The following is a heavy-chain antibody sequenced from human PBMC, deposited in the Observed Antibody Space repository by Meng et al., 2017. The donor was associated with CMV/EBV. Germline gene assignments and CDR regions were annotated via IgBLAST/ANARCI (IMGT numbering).Heavy chain of an antibody. D-gene: IGHD1-26*01. CDR3: ARGVGGWFDP. V-gene: IGHV4-34*01. Sequence: QVQLQQCGAGLLKPSEPLSLTCAVYGGSLSGYYWSWIRQPPGKGLEWIGEINHSGSTNYNPSLKSRVTISVDTSKNQFSLKLSSVTAADTAVYYCARGVGGWFDPWGQGTLVTVSS. J-gene: IGHJ5*02. CDR1: GGSLSGYY. CDR2: INHSGST.